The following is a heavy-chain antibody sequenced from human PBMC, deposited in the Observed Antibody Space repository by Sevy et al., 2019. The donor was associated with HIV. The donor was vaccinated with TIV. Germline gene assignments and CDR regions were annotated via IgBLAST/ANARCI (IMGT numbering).Heavy chain of an antibody. CDR1: GFTSSSYA. V-gene: IGHV3-23*01. D-gene: IGHD3-9*01. J-gene: IGHJ4*02. CDR2: LSDSGVST. Sequence: LSLTCAASGFTSSSYAMSWVRQPPGRGLEWVSTLSDSGVSTYYADSVKRRFTISRDNSKNILYLQMNSLRAEDTAVYYCARDRATSATGTLFDYWGQGTLVTVSS. CDR3: ARDRATSATGTLFDY.